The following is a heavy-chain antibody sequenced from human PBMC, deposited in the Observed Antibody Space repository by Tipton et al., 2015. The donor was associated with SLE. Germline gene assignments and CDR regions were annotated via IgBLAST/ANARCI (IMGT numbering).Heavy chain of an antibody. CDR1: GYSISSGYY. CDR2: IYHSGST. CDR3: ARRGGWEAANDWYFDL. J-gene: IGHJ2*01. D-gene: IGHD1-26*01. V-gene: IGHV4-38-2*02. Sequence: TLSLTCTVSGYSISSGYYWGWIRQPPGKGLEWIGSIYHSGSTVYNPSLKSRVTVSVDTSKNQFSLKLSSVTAADTAVYYCARRGGWEAANDWYFDLWGPGTLVTVSS.